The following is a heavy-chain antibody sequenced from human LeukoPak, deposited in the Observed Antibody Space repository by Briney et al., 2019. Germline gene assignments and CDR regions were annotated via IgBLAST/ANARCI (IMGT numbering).Heavy chain of an antibody. CDR1: GYSISSGYY. CDR3: ARDPTTENYYGMDV. D-gene: IGHD4-17*01. V-gene: IGHV4-38-2*02. CDR2: IYHSGST. J-gene: IGHJ6*02. Sequence: PSETLSLTCTVSGYSISSGYYWGWIRQPPGKGLEWIGSIYHSGSTYYNPSLKSRVTISVDTSKNQFSLKLSSVTAADTAVYYCARDPTTENYYGMDVWGQGTTVTVSS.